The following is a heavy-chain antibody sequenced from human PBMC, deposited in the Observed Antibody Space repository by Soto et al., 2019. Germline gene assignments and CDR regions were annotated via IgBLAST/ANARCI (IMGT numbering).Heavy chain of an antibody. D-gene: IGHD6-13*01. Sequence: ASVKVSCKASGDTFTSYGISWVRQAPGQGLEWMGWISAYNGNTNYAQKLQGRVTMTTDTSTSTAYMELRSLRSDDTAVYYCARDQVSSTVPNAFDIWGQGTMVTVSS. V-gene: IGHV1-18*01. CDR1: GDTFTSYG. CDR3: ARDQVSSTVPNAFDI. J-gene: IGHJ3*02. CDR2: ISAYNGNT.